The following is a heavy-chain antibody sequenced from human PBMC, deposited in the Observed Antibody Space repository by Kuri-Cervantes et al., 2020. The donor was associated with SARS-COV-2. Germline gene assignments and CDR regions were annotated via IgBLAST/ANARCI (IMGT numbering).Heavy chain of an antibody. D-gene: IGHD5-18*01. V-gene: IGHV3-11*04. CDR2: ITGSGSAM. CDR1: GFTFTDYY. J-gene: IGHJ3*02. Sequence: GESLKISCAASGFTFTDYYVSWIRLTPGKGLEWVSYITGSGSAMYYAESVKGRFTISRDNAKNSLYLQMNSLRAEDTAVYYCASPQPSGYSYGHDAFDIWGQGTMVTVSS. CDR3: ASPQPSGYSYGHDAFDI.